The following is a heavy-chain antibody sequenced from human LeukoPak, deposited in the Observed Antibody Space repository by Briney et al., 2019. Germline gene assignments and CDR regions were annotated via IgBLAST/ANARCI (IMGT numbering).Heavy chain of an antibody. D-gene: IGHD6-25*01. CDR1: GYTFTTYD. J-gene: IGHJ3*02. CDR3: ARELRHDDI. Sequence: ASVKVSCKASGYTFTTYDINWVRQAPGQGLEWMGYMNPNSGNTGYAQKFQDRVTITTSISTSTAYMELSSLRSEDTAGYYCARELRHDDIWGQGTMVTVSS. V-gene: IGHV1-8*03. CDR2: MNPNSGNT.